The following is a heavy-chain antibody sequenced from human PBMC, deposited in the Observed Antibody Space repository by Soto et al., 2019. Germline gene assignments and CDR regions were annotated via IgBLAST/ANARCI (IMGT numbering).Heavy chain of an antibody. CDR2: IIPVFATT. J-gene: IGHJ1*01. CDR3: VRAPHNNMFKFFH. Sequence: QVQLVQSGPEMKKPGSSVKVSCKISGGTFSGTAINWVRQAPGQGHEWVGGIIPVFATTHYPQKFQGRVTITADDSTNTVYLELNRLRSDDTAVYHGVRAPHNNMFKFFHWGQGTRVTVSS. D-gene: IGHD3-10*02. CDR1: GGTFSGTA. V-gene: IGHV1-69*01.